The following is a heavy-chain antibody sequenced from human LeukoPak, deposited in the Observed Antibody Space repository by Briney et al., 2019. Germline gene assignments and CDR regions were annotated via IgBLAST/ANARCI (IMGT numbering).Heavy chain of an antibody. V-gene: IGHV3-23*01. J-gene: IGHJ6*02. CDR1: GFSFSSYA. D-gene: IGHD3-9*01. CDR2: ISGSGGST. CDR3: AKSSRGGGFEDYYYYGVDV. Sequence: GGSLRLSCAASGFSFSSYAMSWVRQAPGKGLEWVSAISGSGGSTYYADSVKGRFTISRDNSKNTLYLQMISLRAEDTAVYYCAKSSRGGGFEDYYYYGVDVWGQGTTVTVSS.